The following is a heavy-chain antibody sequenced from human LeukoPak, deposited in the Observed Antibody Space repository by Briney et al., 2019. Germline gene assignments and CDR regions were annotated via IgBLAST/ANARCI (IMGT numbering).Heavy chain of an antibody. CDR1: GITFSDYS. V-gene: IGHV3-69-1*01. J-gene: IGHJ6*03. CDR2: ISSSSTT. CDR3: ASFTVVGSYYYYMGV. D-gene: IGHD3-10*01. Sequence: PGGSLRLSCTASGITFSDYSMNWVRQAPGKRLGWVSYISSSSTTYYADSVRGRFTISRDNAKNSLYLQMSSLRAEDSAVYYCASFTVVGSYYYYMGVWGNGTTVTVSS.